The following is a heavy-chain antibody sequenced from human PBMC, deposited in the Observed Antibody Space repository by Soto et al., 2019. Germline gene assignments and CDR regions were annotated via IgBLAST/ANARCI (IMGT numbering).Heavy chain of an antibody. CDR1: GGSISSGGYY. CDR2: IYYSGST. Sequence: PSETLSLTCTVSGGSISSGGYYWSWIRQHPGKGLEWIGYIYYSGSTYYNPSLKSRVTISVDTSKNQFSLKLSSVTAADTAVYYCASYNERKPFYDSSGYYYSDYWGQGTLVTVSS. CDR3: ASYNERKPFYDSSGYYYSDY. J-gene: IGHJ4*02. D-gene: IGHD3-22*01. V-gene: IGHV4-31*03.